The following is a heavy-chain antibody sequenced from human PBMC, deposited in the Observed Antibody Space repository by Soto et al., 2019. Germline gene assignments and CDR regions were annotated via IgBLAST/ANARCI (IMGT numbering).Heavy chain of an antibody. Sequence: DVQLLESGGGLVQPGGSLRLSCALSGFTFSEFSMDWVRQAPGKGLGWVAEINPRGDSTNYGKSVEGRFTGTRDNSRNTHYLQMSSLRVDDTAKYSCEKSLSAVGRPFHYWGQGTLVTVSS. CDR2: INPRGDST. V-gene: IGHV3-23*01. J-gene: IGHJ4*02. CDR3: EKSLSAVGRPFHY. D-gene: IGHD6-13*01. CDR1: GFTFSEFS.